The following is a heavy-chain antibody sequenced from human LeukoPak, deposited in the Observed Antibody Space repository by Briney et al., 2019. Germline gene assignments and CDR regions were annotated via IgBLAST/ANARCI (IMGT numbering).Heavy chain of an antibody. CDR3: ARADSSSSRLDC. CDR1: GFTFSSYS. J-gene: IGHJ4*02. D-gene: IGHD6-6*01. Sequence: GGSLRLSCAASGFTFSSYSVNWVRQAPGKGLEWVSSINSKSRYIYYADSLKGRFTISRDNGKNSVYLQMNSLRAEDTAVYFCARADSSSSRLDCWGQGTLVTVSS. CDR2: INSKSRYI. V-gene: IGHV3-21*01.